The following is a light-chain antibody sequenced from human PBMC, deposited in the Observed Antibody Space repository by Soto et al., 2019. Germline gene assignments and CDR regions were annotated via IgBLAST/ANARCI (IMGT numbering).Light chain of an antibody. Sequence: QSVLTQPPSASGTPGQRITISCSGSSSNIGDNPVNWYQQLPGAAPKLLIYINDQRPSGVPDRFSGSKSGTSASLAISGLQPEDEADYYCCSYAGSSTYVIFGGGTKLTVL. V-gene: IGLV1-44*01. CDR2: IND. CDR1: SSNIGDNP. J-gene: IGLJ2*01. CDR3: CSYAGSSTYVI.